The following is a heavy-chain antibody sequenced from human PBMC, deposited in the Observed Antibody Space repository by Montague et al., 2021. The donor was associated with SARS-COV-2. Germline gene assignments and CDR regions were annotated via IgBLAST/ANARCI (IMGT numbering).Heavy chain of an antibody. CDR2: ISSSGSTI. D-gene: IGHD3-16*02. J-gene: IGHJ5*02. CDR3: VAFGGVIVTWFDP. Sequence: SRSLSFSASGFTFSSYSMNWARQAPGKGLEWVSYISSSGSTIYYADSVKGRFTISRDNAKNSLYLQMNSLRAEDTAVYYCVAFGGVIVTWFDPWGQGTLVTVSS. V-gene: IGHV3-48*04. CDR1: GFTFSSYS.